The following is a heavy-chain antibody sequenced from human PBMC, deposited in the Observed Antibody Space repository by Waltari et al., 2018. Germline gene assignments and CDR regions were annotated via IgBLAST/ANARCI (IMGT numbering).Heavy chain of an antibody. J-gene: IGHJ6*02. CDR3: VRLEDCSGPGGNCYSGDSFAMDV. V-gene: IGHV4-34*02. CDR1: GGSLSSYY. CDR2: INHAGYT. Sequence: QVQLQQWGAGVLQPSETLSLTCAVYGGSLSSYYWGWIRQPPGKGLEWSGEINHAGYTNYNPSLRSRVSLLVDTSKSQFSLKVNTVTAADTAVYYCVRLEDCSGPGGNCYSGDSFAMDVWGQGTTVTVSS. D-gene: IGHD2-15*01.